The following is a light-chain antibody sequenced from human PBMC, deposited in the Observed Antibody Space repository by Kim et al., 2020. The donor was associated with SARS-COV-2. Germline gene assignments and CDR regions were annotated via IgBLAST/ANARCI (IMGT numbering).Light chain of an antibody. V-gene: IGKV3-15*01. CDR1: RRVNNS. CDR3: QQYNAWPPIT. CDR2: GAA. J-gene: IGKJ5*01. Sequence: SPGERATPACRASRRVNNSIAWYQQNHGQEPSLLIYGAATRTAGIPAKFSGGGAGREFTLTTSSLQSEEFAVDYCQQYNAWPPITLGQGTRLEIK.